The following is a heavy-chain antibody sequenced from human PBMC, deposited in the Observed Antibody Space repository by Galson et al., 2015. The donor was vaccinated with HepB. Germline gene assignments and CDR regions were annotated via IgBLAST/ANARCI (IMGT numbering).Heavy chain of an antibody. CDR3: ARTHLPTRLYSSSGRTDY. Sequence: SVKVSCKASGYTFTSYGISWVRQAPGQGLEWMGWISAYNGNTNYAQKLQGRVTMTTDTSTSTAYMELRSLRSDDTAVYYCARTHLPTRLYSSSGRTDYWGQGTLVTVSS. D-gene: IGHD6-6*01. CDR2: ISAYNGNT. CDR1: GYTFTSYG. J-gene: IGHJ4*02. V-gene: IGHV1-18*01.